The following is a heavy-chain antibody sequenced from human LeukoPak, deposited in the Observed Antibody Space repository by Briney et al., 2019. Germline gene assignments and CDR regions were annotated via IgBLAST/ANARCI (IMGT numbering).Heavy chain of an antibody. D-gene: IGHD2-21*02. CDR1: GFTVSSNY. Sequence: GGSLRLSCAASGFTVSSNYMSWVRQAPGKGLEWVSVIYSGGSRYYADSVKGRFTISRDNSKNTMYLQMNSLRAEDTAVYYCARVLRGYSGYGQGPPYCGGDCYPPDDYYYYYMDVWGKGTTVTVSS. J-gene: IGHJ6*03. CDR3: ARVLRGYSGYGQGPPYCGGDCYPPDDYYYYYMDV. V-gene: IGHV3-53*01. CDR2: IYSGGSR.